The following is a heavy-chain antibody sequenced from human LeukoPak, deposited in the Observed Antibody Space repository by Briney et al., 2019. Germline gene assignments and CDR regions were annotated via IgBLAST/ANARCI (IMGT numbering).Heavy chain of an antibody. V-gene: IGHV3-30*04. Sequence: GGSLRLSCAASGFTFSSYAMHWVRQAPGKGLEWVAVISYDGSNKYYADSVKGRFTISRENSKNTLYLQMNSLRAEDTAVYYCARESRGWFDPWGQGTLVTVSS. CDR1: GFTFSSYA. CDR2: ISYDGSNK. J-gene: IGHJ5*02. CDR3: ARESRGWFDP.